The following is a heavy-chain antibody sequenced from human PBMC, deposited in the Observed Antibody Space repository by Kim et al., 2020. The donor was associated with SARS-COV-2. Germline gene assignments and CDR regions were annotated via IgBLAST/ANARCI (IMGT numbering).Heavy chain of an antibody. CDR3: ARRRDAFDI. Sequence: GVTNYHPTLKSRVTISVDTSKNQFSLELTSVTAADTAVYYCARRRDAFDIWGQGTMVTVSS. CDR2: GVT. J-gene: IGHJ3*02. V-gene: IGHV4-59*08.